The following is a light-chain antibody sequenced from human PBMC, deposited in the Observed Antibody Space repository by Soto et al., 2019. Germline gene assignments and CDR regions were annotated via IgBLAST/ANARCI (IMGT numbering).Light chain of an antibody. CDR2: QIS. V-gene: IGKV2-24*01. Sequence: DIVLTQSPLSLPVTLGQPASLSCRSSESLLHSGGNTYLSWLHQRPGQPPRLLIYQISERLSGVPDRFSGSGAGTNFTLRISRVEVEDVGIFFCMQSSQLRTFGQGTKVDIK. CDR1: ESLLHSGGNTY. J-gene: IGKJ1*01. CDR3: MQSSQLRT.